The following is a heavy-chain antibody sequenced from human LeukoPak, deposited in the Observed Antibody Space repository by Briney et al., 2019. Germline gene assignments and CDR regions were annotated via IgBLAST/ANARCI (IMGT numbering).Heavy chain of an antibody. CDR1: GGSISSSSYY. CDR3: ARGAVAGPYNWFDP. V-gene: IGHV4-39*07. CDR2: IYYSGST. D-gene: IGHD6-19*01. Sequence: SETLSLTCTVSGGSISSSSYYWGWIHQPPGKGLEWIGSIYYSGSTYYNPSLKSRVTISVDTSKNQFSLKLSSVTAADTAVYYCARGAVAGPYNWFDPWGQGTLVTVSS. J-gene: IGHJ5*02.